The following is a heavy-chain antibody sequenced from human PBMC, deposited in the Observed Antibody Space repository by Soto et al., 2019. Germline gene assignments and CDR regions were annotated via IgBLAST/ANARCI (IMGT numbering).Heavy chain of an antibody. D-gene: IGHD3-10*01. V-gene: IGHV3-33*01. CDR3: ARGLDKSAGGAFDI. Sequence: GGSLRLSCAASAFPFSRSAMHWLRQAPGKGLEWVAVIPHDGNNEDYTDSVRGRFTISRDNSKNTFYLQMNSLRGEDTAVYYCARGLDKSAGGAFDIWGQGTMVTVSS. CDR1: AFPFSRSA. J-gene: IGHJ3*02. CDR2: IPHDGNNE.